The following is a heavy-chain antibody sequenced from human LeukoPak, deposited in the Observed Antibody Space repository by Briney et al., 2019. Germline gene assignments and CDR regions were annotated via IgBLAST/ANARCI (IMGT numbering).Heavy chain of an antibody. Sequence: PSETLSLTCAVYGGSFSGYYWSWIRQPPGKGPEWIGEINHSGSTNYNPSLKSRVTISVDTSKNQFSLKLSSVTAADTAVYYCASLLDSSGYRVMDVWGQGTTVTVSS. D-gene: IGHD3-22*01. CDR1: GGSFSGYY. CDR3: ASLLDSSGYRVMDV. J-gene: IGHJ6*02. V-gene: IGHV4-34*01. CDR2: INHSGST.